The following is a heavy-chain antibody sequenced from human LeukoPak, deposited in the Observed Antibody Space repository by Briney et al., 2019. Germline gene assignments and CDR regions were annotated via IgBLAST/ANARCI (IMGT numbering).Heavy chain of an antibody. J-gene: IGHJ4*02. V-gene: IGHV1-2*02. CDR1: GYTFTGYY. CDR3: VRDWELRYSQGGFDY. D-gene: IGHD3-9*01. CDR2: INPNSGGT. Sequence: ASVKVSCKASGYTFTGYYMHWVRQAPGQGLEWMGWINPNSGGTNYAQQFQGRLTMTRDTSISTAYMDLSRLTSDDTAVYFCVRDWELRYSQGGFDYWGQGTLVTVSS.